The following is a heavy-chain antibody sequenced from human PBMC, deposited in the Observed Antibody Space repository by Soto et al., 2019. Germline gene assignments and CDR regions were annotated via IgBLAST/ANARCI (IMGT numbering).Heavy chain of an antibody. CDR1: GGSISSYY. J-gene: IGHJ1*01. Sequence: SLTCTVSGGSISSYYWSWIRQPPGKGLEWIGYIYYSGSTNYNPSLKSRVTISVDTSKNQFSLKLSSVTAADTAVYYCARLHVGFFAEYFQHWGQGTLVTVSS. V-gene: IGHV4-59*08. CDR2: IYYSGST. CDR3: ARLHVGFFAEYFQH. D-gene: IGHD1-26*01.